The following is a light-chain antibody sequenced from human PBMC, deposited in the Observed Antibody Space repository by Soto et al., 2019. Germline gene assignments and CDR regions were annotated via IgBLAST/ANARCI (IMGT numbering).Light chain of an antibody. V-gene: IGKV1-33*01. J-gene: IGKJ5*01. Sequence: DIQMTQSPSSLSASVGDRVTITCQASQGISNYLNWYQQKPGKAPKLLIYDASNLETGVPSRFSGSGSGTDFTFTISSLQPEDFATYYCQQAASFPITFGQGTRLEI. CDR3: QQAASFPIT. CDR1: QGISNY. CDR2: DAS.